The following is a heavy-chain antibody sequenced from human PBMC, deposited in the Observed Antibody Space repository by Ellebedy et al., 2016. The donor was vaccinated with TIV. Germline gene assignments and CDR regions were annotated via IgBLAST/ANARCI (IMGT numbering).Heavy chain of an antibody. V-gene: IGHV3-7*01. CDR2: IYQDGSVQ. CDR3: ARRGSYGDYAVQINSWFDT. CDR1: GFSFRSYW. D-gene: IGHD4-17*01. J-gene: IGHJ5*02. Sequence: GGSLRLSCAASGFSFRSYWMSRVRQAPGKGLQWVANIYQDGSVQYYVDSVKGRFTISRDNADNSLFLQMNSLRAEDTAVYYCARRGSYGDYAVQINSWFDTWGRGTLVAVSS.